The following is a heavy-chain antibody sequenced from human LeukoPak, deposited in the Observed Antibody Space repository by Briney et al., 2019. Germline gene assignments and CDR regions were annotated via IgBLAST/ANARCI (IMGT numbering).Heavy chain of an antibody. CDR1: GYTFTGYY. D-gene: IGHD3-10*01. Sequence: GASVKVSCKASGYTFTGYYMHWVRQAPGQGLEWIGWINPNSGGTNYAQKFQGRVTMTRDTSISTAYMELSRLRSDDTAVYYCARDRVLLWFGELSLYYYMDVWGKGTTVTVSS. J-gene: IGHJ6*03. CDR2: INPNSGGT. CDR3: ARDRVLLWFGELSLYYYMDV. V-gene: IGHV1-2*02.